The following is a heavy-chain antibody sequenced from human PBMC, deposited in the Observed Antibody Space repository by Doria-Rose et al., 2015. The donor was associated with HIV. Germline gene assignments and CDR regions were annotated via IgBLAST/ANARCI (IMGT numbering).Heavy chain of an antibody. J-gene: IGHJ4*02. Sequence: TLKESGPVLVKPTETLTLTCTVSGVSLSSPGMGVSWIRQPPGKALEWLAKIFSDDERSYKTSLKSRLTISRGTSKSQVVLTMTDMVPVDTATYYCARIKSSRWYHKYYFDFWGQGTLVIVSA. CDR3: ARIKSSRWYHKYYFDF. V-gene: IGHV2-26*01. D-gene: IGHD6-13*01. CDR1: GVSLSSPGMG. CDR2: IFSDDER.